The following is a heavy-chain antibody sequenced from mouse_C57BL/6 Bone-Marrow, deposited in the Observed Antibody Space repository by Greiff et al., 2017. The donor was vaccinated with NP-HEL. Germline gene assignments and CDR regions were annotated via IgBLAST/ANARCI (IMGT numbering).Heavy chain of an antibody. J-gene: IGHJ1*03. CDR2: INPYNGDT. D-gene: IGHD2-4*01. CDR1: GYSFTGYF. V-gene: IGHV1-20*01. CDR3: ARLCDYDWYFDV. Sequence: EVMLVESGPELVKPGDSVKISCKASGYSFTGYFMNWVMQSHGKSLEWIGRINPYNGDTFYNQKFKGKATLTVDKSSSTAHMELRSLTSEDSAVYYCARLCDYDWYFDVWGTGTTVTVSS.